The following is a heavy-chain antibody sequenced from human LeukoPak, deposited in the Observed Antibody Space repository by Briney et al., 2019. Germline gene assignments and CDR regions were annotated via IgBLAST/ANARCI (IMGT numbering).Heavy chain of an antibody. CDR2: ISSSGSTI. CDR3: ARDGPDTAMVYYFDY. J-gene: IGHJ4*02. D-gene: IGHD5-18*01. Sequence: GGSLRLSCAASGFTFSSYEMNWVRQAPGKGLEWVSYISSSGSTIYYADSVKGRFTISRDNAKNSLYLQMNSLRAEDTAVYYCARDGPDTAMVYYFDYWGQGTLATVSS. CDR1: GFTFSSYE. V-gene: IGHV3-48*03.